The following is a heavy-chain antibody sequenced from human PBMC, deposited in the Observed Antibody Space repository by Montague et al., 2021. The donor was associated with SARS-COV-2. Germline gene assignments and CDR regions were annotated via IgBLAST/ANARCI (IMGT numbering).Heavy chain of an antibody. V-gene: IGHV3-30*18. Sequence: SLRLSCAASGFTFSSYGMHWVRQAPVKGLEWVAVISYDGSNKYYADSVKGRFTISRDNSKNTLYLQMNSLRVEDTAVYYCAKDSRGGYCSSTSCYDPWYYFDYWGQGTLVTVSS. CDR1: GFTFSSYG. CDR2: ISYDGSNK. J-gene: IGHJ4*02. D-gene: IGHD2-2*01. CDR3: AKDSRGGYCSSTSCYDPWYYFDY.